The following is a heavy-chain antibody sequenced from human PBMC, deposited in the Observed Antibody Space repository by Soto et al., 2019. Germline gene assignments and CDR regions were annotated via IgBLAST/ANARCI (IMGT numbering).Heavy chain of an antibody. J-gene: IGHJ4*02. CDR2: IDGSGDGT. CDR1: EFTFSNYA. D-gene: IGHD1-1*01. V-gene: IGHV3-23*01. CDR3: AKEQLERHFGFDY. Sequence: PWGSLRLSCAASEFTFSNYAMSWVRQAPGEGLEWVSGIDGSGDGTYYANSVKGRFTISRDNSKNTLYLQMDSLSDEDTAVYYCAKEQLERHFGFDYWGQGT.